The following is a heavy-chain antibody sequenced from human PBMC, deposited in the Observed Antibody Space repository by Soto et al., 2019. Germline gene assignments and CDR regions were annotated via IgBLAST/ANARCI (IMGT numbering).Heavy chain of an antibody. CDR3: ARDNDRPQLGGNYYYIMDV. CDR2: IMPIFRTP. J-gene: IGHJ6*02. CDR1: GGKFRNSA. V-gene: IGHV1-69*12. Sequence: QVQLEQSGAEVKKPGSSVKVSCKASGGKFRNSAISWVRQAPGQGLEWMGGIMPIFRTPDYVHKFQGRVTITADESTSTAYMELSGLRSDDTAVYYCARDNDRPQLGGNYYYIMDVWGHGTTVTVSS. D-gene: IGHD1-1*01.